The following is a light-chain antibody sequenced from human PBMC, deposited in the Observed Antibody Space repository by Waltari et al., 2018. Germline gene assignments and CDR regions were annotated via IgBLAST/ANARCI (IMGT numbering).Light chain of an antibody. CDR3: NSYTSSTNVV. Sequence: QSVLTQSASVSGSPGQSITISCTGTSCDVGAHNYVSWYQQHPGKAPQLIIYDVSKRPSGVSNRISASKSGNTASLTISGLQAEDEAHYYCNSYTSSTNVVFGGGTKLTVL. J-gene: IGLJ2*01. CDR1: SCDVGAHNY. CDR2: DVS. V-gene: IGLV2-14*03.